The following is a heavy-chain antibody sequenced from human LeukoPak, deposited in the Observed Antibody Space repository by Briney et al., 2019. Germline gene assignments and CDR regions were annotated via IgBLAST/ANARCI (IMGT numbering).Heavy chain of an antibody. D-gene: IGHD3-10*01. CDR3: ARVGHGDTLYYFDY. CDR2: INPNSGGT. J-gene: IGHJ4*02. V-gene: IGHV1-2*02. CDR1: GYTFTGYY. Sequence: GASVKVSCKASGYTFTGYYMRWVRQAPGQGLERMGWINPNSGGTNYAQKFQGRVTMTRDTSISTAYMELSRLRSDDTAVYYCARVGHGDTLYYFDYWGQGTLVTVSS.